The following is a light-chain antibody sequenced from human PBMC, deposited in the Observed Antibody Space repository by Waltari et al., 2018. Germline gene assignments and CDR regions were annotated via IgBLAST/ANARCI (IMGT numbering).Light chain of an antibody. CDR3: AAWDDSLSGVV. CDR2: RNN. J-gene: IGLJ2*01. Sequence: QSVLTQPPSASGTPGQRVTISCSGSSSNIGNNYVNWYHQVPGKAHKLLIYRNNQGPSGVPDRASGAKSGTSASLALSALRSEDVGDYYCAAWDDSLSGVVFGGGTKLTVL. V-gene: IGLV1-47*01. CDR1: SSNIGNNY.